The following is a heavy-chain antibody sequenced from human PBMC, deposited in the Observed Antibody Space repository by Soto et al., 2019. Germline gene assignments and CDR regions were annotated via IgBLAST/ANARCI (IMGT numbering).Heavy chain of an antibody. CDR2: VSGSGSRT. Sequence: EVQLLESGGGLVQPGGSLRLSCAASGFMFSSYVMSWVRQAPGKGLEWVSGVSGSGSRTYYADSVKGRFSISRDNSRKPLYLPLNSLRAEDTAVYYCAVLTTVTDADYWGQGTLVTVPS. J-gene: IGHJ4*02. V-gene: IGHV3-23*01. CDR3: AVLTTVTDADY. CDR1: GFMFSSYV. D-gene: IGHD4-17*01.